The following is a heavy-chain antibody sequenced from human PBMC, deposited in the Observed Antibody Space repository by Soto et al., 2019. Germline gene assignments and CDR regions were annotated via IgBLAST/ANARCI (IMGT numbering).Heavy chain of an antibody. Sequence: PGGSLRLSCAASGFTFSSYSMHWVRQAPGKGLEWVSSIDSSSNYIYYADSIKGRFTISRDNAKNSLYLQINSLRAEDTAVYYCASCQTLYSNYYYGMDVWGQGTTVTVSS. D-gene: IGHD2-15*01. CDR3: ASCQTLYSNYYYGMDV. V-gene: IGHV3-21*01. CDR1: GFTFSSYS. CDR2: IDSSSNYI. J-gene: IGHJ6*02.